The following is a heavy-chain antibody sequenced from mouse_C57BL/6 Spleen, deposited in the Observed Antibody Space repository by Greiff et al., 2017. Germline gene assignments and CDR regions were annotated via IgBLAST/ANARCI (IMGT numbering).Heavy chain of an antibody. CDR2: IDPEDGDT. CDR1: GFNIKDYY. J-gene: IGHJ2*01. Sequence: VQLQQSGAELVRPGASVKLSCTASGFNIKDYYMHWVKQRPEQGLEWIGRIDPEDGDTEYAPKFQGKATMTADTSSNTAYLQLSSLTSEAPAVYYCTTSTMIKDYFDYWGQGTTLTVSS. V-gene: IGHV14-1*01. D-gene: IGHD2-4*01. CDR3: TTSTMIKDYFDY.